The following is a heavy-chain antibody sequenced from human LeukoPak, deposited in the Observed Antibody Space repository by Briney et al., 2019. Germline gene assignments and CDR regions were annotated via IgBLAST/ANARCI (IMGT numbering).Heavy chain of an antibody. Sequence: ALVKVSCKASGYTFTDYYIHWVRQAPGQGLEWMGWMNPNSGNTGYAQKFQGRVTITRNTSISTAYMELSSLRSEDTAVYYCARGSIAARQGAFDIWGQGTMVTVSS. J-gene: IGHJ3*02. CDR2: MNPNSGNT. V-gene: IGHV1-8*03. D-gene: IGHD6-6*01. CDR3: ARGSIAARQGAFDI. CDR1: GYTFTDYY.